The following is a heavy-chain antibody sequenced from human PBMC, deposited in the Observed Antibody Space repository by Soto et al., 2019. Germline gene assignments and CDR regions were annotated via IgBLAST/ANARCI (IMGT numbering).Heavy chain of an antibody. CDR3: TRCAYMDV. CDR2: ISSSSSII. J-gene: IGHJ6*03. CDR1: GFTFSSYA. D-gene: IGHD2-2*01. V-gene: IGHV3-48*01. Sequence: SCAASGFTFSSYAMSWVRQAPGKGLEWVSAISSSSSIIFYADSVKFRFTISRDNAKNSLYFQINSLRSEDTAVYYATRCAYMDVWGKGTTVTISS.